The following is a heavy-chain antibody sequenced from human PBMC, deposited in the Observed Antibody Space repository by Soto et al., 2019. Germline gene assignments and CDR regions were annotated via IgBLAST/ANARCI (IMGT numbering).Heavy chain of an antibody. J-gene: IGHJ4*02. CDR2: ISGSSGGT. V-gene: IGHV3-23*01. CDR1: TFTFSSYA. Sequence: EVQLLESGGDLVQPGGSLRLSCAASTFTFSSYAMSWVRQAPGKGLEWVSSISGSSGGTYYADSVRGRFTISRDNSKNTLYLQMHSLRAEDTAGYYCAKTYYYDSRGPPPCHYWGQGTLVTVSS. CDR3: AKTYYYDSRGPPPCHY. D-gene: IGHD3-22*01.